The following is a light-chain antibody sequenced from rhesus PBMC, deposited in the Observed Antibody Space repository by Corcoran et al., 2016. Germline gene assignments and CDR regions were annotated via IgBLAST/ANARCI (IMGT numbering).Light chain of an antibody. CDR2: SAS. Sequence: DIQMTQSPSSLSASVGDRVTITCRASQSISNYLNWYQQEPGKAPKLLFYSASSLESWVPSRFSGSGSGTEFTPTISILQPEDFATNYCQQFNNYLTFGGGTKVEIK. CDR3: QQFNNYLT. CDR1: QSISNY. V-gene: IGKV1-41*01. J-gene: IGKJ4*01.